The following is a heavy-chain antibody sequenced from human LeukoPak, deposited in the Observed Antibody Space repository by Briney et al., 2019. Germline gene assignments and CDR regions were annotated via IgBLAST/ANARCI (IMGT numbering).Heavy chain of an antibody. Sequence: PSETLSLTCTVYGGSFSGYYWSWIRQPPGKGLEWIGEINHSGSTNYNPSLKSRVTISVDTSKNQFSLKLSSVTAADTAVYYCALFSGWYSRWFDPWGQGTLVTVSS. CDR1: GGSFSGYY. V-gene: IGHV4-34*01. CDR3: ALFSGWYSRWFDP. CDR2: INHSGST. D-gene: IGHD6-19*01. J-gene: IGHJ5*02.